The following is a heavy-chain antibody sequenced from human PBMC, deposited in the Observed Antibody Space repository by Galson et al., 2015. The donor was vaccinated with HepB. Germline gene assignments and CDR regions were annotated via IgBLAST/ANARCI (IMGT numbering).Heavy chain of an antibody. D-gene: IGHD3-22*01. J-gene: IGHJ6*02. V-gene: IGHV1-18*04. CDR1: GYTFTSYG. CDR3: ASTLYYYDSSGYYYVRPNGMDV. CDR2: ISAYNGNT. Sequence: SVKVSCKASGYTFTSYGISWVRQAPGQGLEWMGWISAYNGNTNYAQKLQGRVTMTTDTSTSTAYMELRSLRSDDTAVYYCASTLYYYDSSGYYYVRPNGMDVWGQGTTVTVSS.